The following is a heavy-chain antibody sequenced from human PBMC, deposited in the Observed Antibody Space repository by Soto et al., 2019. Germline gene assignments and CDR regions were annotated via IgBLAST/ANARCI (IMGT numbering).Heavy chain of an antibody. Sequence: SETLSLTCTVSGGSISSGDYYWSWIRQPPGKGLEWIGYIYYSGSTYYNPSLKSRVTISVDTSKNQFSLKLSSVTAADTAVYYCARSQYYYDSSGYYLNWFDPWGQGTLVTVSS. CDR1: GGSISSGDYY. CDR3: ARSQYYYDSSGYYLNWFDP. D-gene: IGHD3-22*01. CDR2: IYYSGST. J-gene: IGHJ5*02. V-gene: IGHV4-30-4*01.